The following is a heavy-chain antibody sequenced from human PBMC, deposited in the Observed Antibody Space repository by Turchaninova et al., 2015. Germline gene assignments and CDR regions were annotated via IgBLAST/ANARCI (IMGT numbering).Heavy chain of an antibody. V-gene: IGHV4-38-2*01. CDR1: GYSITSGYF. D-gene: IGHD4-17*01. Sequence: QVQLQESGPGLVKPSATLSLTCGVSGYSITSGYFWGWIRQPPGKGLEYIGVIHYSDTTSYNPSLKSRVIISVDPSTNQFSLRLSSVTAADTAVYYCARSFYADYALDYWGQGTLVTVSS. CDR2: IHYSDTT. CDR3: ARSFYADYALDY. J-gene: IGHJ4*02.